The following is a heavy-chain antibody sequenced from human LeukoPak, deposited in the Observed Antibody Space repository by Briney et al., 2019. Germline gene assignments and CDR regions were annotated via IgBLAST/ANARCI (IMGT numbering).Heavy chain of an antibody. J-gene: IGHJ4*02. D-gene: IGHD4-23*01. CDR1: GGSIRSFY. CDR2: ISYSGYT. Sequence: SETLSLTCTVSGGSIRSFYWSWIRQAPGRGLEWIGFISYSGYTSYSPSLKSRVAISVDTSRSQFSLRLSSMTAADTAIYYCARGRNDNGGMFFDSWTQGTLVTVSS. CDR3: ARGRNDNGGMFFDS. V-gene: IGHV4-59*01.